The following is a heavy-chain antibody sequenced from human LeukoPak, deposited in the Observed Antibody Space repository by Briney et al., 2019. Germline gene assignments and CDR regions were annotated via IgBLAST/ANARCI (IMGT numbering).Heavy chain of an antibody. CDR3: VRDPYYDILTGYFEGRDY. J-gene: IGHJ4*02. D-gene: IGHD3-9*01. CDR1: GYSISSGYY. Sequence: SETLSLTCAVSGYSISSGYYWGWIRQPPGKGLEWIGSIYHSGSTYYNPSLKSRVTISVDTSKNQFSLKLSSVTAADTAVYYCVRDPYYDILTGYFEGRDYWGQGTLVTVSS. V-gene: IGHV4-38-2*02. CDR2: IYHSGST.